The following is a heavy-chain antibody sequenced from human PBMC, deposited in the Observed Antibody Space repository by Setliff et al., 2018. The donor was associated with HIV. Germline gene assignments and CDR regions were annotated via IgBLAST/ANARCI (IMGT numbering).Heavy chain of an antibody. CDR3: TRGRHSQTAGAIKFAF. CDR1: GYTFINYD. J-gene: IGHJ5*01. CDR2: MNPNSSNS. V-gene: IGHV1-8*02. D-gene: IGHD3-10*01. Sequence: ASVKVSCKTSGYTFINYDINWVRQATGQGLEWMGWMNPNSSNSGYAQNFQGRVTMTLDTSISTAYMELSSLTSEDTAVYYCTRGRHSQTAGAIKFAFWGQG.